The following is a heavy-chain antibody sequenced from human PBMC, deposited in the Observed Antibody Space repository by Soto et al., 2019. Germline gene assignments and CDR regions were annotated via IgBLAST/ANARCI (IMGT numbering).Heavy chain of an antibody. CDR2: IYKSGST. CDR1: GGSISGYS. J-gene: IGHJ4*02. CDR3: ARGVPNCSSSSCYFDY. Sequence: SETLSLTCTVSGGSISGYSWTWIRQPPGKGLDWIGYIYKSGSTNYNPYLKRRVTMSVDTSKSQLSLKLTSVTAADTAVYYCARGVPNCSSSSCYFDYWSQGALVTVSS. V-gene: IGHV4-59*01. D-gene: IGHD2-2*01.